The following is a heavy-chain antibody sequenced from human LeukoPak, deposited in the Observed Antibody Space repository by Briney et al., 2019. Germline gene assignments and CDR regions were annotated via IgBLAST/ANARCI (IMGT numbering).Heavy chain of an antibody. D-gene: IGHD4-23*01. CDR3: AKGRGATVVANFDY. V-gene: IGHV3-23*01. Sequence: GGSLRLSCAASGFTFSGYAMNWVRQAPGKGLEWVSGIGGSGGTTYYADSVKGRFTIARDNSKNTLYLQMNSLRAEDTAVYYCAKGRGATVVANFDYWGQGTLVTVSS. CDR2: IGGSGGTT. CDR1: GFTFSGYA. J-gene: IGHJ4*02.